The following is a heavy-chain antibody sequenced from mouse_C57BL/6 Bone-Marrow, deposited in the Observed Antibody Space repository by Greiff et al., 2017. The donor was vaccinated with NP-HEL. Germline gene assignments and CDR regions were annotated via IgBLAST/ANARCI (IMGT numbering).Heavy chain of an antibody. CDR1: GYTFTSYG. CDR2: IYPRSGNT. V-gene: IGHV1-81*01. Sequence: QVQLQQSGAELARPGASVKLSCKASGYTFTSYGISWVKQRTGQGLEWIGEIYPRSGNTYYNEKFKGKATLTADKSSSTAYMELRSLTSEDSAVYFCASRTTVVAYYFDYWGQGTTLTVSS. D-gene: IGHD1-1*01. J-gene: IGHJ2*01. CDR3: ASRTTVVAYYFDY.